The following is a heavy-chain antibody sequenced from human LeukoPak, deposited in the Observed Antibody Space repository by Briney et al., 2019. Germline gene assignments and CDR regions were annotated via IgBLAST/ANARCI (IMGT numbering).Heavy chain of an antibody. CDR1: GGSVNSGSYY. Sequence: SETLSLTCTVSGGSVNSGSYYWNWIRQPPGKGLEWIGYIYYSGSTNYNPSLKSRVTISVDTSKNQFSLKLSSVTAADTAVYYCARDQQSMVRGVIITNWFDPWGQGTLVTVSS. CDR2: IYYSGST. D-gene: IGHD3-10*01. J-gene: IGHJ5*02. V-gene: IGHV4-61*01. CDR3: ARDQQSMVRGVIITNWFDP.